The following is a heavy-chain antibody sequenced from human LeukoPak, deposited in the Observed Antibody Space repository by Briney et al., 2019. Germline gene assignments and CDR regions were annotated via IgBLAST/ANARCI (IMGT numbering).Heavy chain of an antibody. V-gene: IGHV4-4*07. D-gene: IGHD6-19*01. Sequence: PSETLSLTCTVPGGSISSYYWSWIRQPAGKGLEWIGRIYSRGDTNYNPSLKSRVAMSVDTSKNQFSLKLSSVTAADTAVYYCARGPRSTDWYSIDYWGQGTLVTVSS. CDR3: ARGPRSTDWYSIDY. J-gene: IGHJ4*02. CDR2: IYSRGDT. CDR1: GGSISSYY.